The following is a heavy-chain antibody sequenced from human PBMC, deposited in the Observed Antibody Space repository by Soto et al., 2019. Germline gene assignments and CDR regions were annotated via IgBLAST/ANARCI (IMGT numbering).Heavy chain of an antibody. V-gene: IGHV1-58*01. D-gene: IGHD3-22*01. Sequence: QMQLVQSGPVVKKPGTSVKVSCKASGFTFTSSAVQWVRQARGQRLEWIGWIVVGSGNTNYAQKFQERVTITRDMSTSTAYMELSSLRSEDTAVYYCALVVANRRAFDIWGQGTMVTVSS. J-gene: IGHJ3*02. CDR3: ALVVANRRAFDI. CDR1: GFTFTSSA. CDR2: IVVGSGNT.